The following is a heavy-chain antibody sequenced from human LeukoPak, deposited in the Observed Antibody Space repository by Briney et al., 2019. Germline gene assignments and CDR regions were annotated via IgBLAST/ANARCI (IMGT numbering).Heavy chain of an antibody. CDR2: IYYSGST. CDR1: GGSISSYY. J-gene: IGHJ3*02. D-gene: IGHD6-13*01. Sequence: RTSETLSLTCTVSGGSISSYYWSWVRQPPGKGLEWIGFIYYSGSTNYNPSLKSRVTISVDTSKNQFSLKLNSVTAADSAVYYCARVSSSDWYNERGAFDIWGQGTMVTVSS. V-gene: IGHV4-59*01. CDR3: ARVSSSDWYNERGAFDI.